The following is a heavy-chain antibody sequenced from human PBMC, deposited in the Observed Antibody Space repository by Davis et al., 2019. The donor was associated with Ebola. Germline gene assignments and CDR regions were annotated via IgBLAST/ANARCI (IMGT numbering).Heavy chain of an antibody. D-gene: IGHD6-19*01. CDR2: IKQDGSEK. CDR1: GFTFNTCW. V-gene: IGHV3-7*01. Sequence: GESLKISCAASGFTFNTCWMTWVRQAPGKGLEWVANIKQDGSEKYLVDSVKGRFTISRDNAKNSLYLQMNSLRAEDTAVYYCARGEDSSGWYYYYYYYGMDVWGKGTTVTVSS. CDR3: ARGEDSSGWYYYYYYYGMDV. J-gene: IGHJ6*04.